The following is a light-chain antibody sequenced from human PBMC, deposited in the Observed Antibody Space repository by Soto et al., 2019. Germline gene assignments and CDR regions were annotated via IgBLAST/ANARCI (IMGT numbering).Light chain of an antibody. CDR3: QQYNNWPIT. CDR2: GAS. V-gene: IGKV3-15*01. Sequence: EIVMTQSPATLSVSPGERATPCCTASQNILSNLAWYQQPNGKAPRLLIYGASTRDTGIPARFSGSGSGTEFTLSISGLQSEDFEIYYCQQYNNWPITFGQGTRLEIK. CDR1: QNILSN. J-gene: IGKJ5*01.